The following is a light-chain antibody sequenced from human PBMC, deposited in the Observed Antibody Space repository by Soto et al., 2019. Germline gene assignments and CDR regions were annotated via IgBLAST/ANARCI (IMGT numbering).Light chain of an antibody. CDR3: QQRSNWPWT. V-gene: IGKV3-11*01. CDR1: QSVRNY. J-gene: IGKJ1*01. CDR2: DAS. Sequence: EIVLTQSPATLSLSPGERATLSCRASQSVRNYLAWYQQKPGQPPRLLIYDASNRATGIPARFSGSGSGTDFTLIISSLEPEDVGVYYCQQRSNWPWTFGQGTKVEIK.